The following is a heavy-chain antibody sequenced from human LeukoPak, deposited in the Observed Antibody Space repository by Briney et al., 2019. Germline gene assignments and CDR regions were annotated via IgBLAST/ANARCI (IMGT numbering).Heavy chain of an antibody. J-gene: IGHJ3*02. CDR1: GFTFSSYG. D-gene: IGHD1-1*01. V-gene: IGHV3-30*02. CDR3: ARGSGTLDAFDI. CDR2: IRYDGSNK. Sequence: GGSLRLSCAASGFTFSSYGMHWVRQAPGKGLEWVAFIRYDGSNKYYADSVKGRFTISRDNSKNTLYLQMNSLRAEDTAVYYCARGSGTLDAFDIYGQGTMVTVSS.